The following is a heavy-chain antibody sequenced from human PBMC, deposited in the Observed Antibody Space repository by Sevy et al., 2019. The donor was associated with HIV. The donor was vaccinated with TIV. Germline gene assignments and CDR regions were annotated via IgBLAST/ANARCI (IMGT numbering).Heavy chain of an antibody. CDR2: ISSSSSTI. Sequence: GGSLRLSCAASGFTFSSYSMNWVRQAPGKGLEWVSYISSSSSTIYYADSGKGRFTISRDNAKNSLYLQMNSLRDEDTAVYYCARALPMIVVVRGAFDIWGQGTMVTVSS. V-gene: IGHV3-48*02. CDR3: ARALPMIVVVRGAFDI. D-gene: IGHD3-22*01. CDR1: GFTFSSYS. J-gene: IGHJ3*02.